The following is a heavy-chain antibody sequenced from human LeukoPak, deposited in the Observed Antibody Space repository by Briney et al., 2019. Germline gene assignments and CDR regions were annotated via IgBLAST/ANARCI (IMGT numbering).Heavy chain of an antibody. D-gene: IGHD6-19*01. V-gene: IGHV4-39*07. Sequence: PSETLSLTCTVSGDSINSHTYYWAWIRQPPGKGLEWIGSVYYSGSTDYNPSLLSRVTISIDTSMNQFSLKLTSVTAADTAVYYCARGVGSSGPLPTEYFQHWGQGTLVTVSS. J-gene: IGHJ1*01. CDR1: GDSINSHTYY. CDR3: ARGVGSSGPLPTEYFQH. CDR2: VYYSGST.